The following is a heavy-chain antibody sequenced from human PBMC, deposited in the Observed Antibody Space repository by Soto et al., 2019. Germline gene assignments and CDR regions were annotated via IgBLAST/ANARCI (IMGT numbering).Heavy chain of an antibody. CDR1: GGTFSSYA. J-gene: IGHJ6*02. D-gene: IGHD5-12*01. V-gene: IGHV1-69*01. CDR3: ARGDPYEMATIDYYYGMEV. CDR2: IIPIFGTA. Sequence: QVQLVQSGAEVKKPGSSVKVSCKASGGTFSSYAISWVRQAPGQGLEWMGGIIPIFGTANYAQKFQGRVTITADESTSTAYMELSSLSSEDTAVYYCARGDPYEMATIDYYYGMEVWGQGTTVTVSS.